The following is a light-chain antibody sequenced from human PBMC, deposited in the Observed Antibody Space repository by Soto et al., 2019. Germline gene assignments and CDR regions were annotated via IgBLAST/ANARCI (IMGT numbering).Light chain of an antibody. CDR2: AAS. J-gene: IGKJ4*01. V-gene: IGKV1-39*01. CDR1: QSISNF. CDR3: QQGYSTPLN. Sequence: DIQMTQSPSSLSASVGDRITITCRASQSISNFLNWYQQKPGKAPKLLIYAASSLQSGVPARFSGSESGTDFTLTISSLQPEDFATYYCQQGYSTPLNFGGGTKVDI.